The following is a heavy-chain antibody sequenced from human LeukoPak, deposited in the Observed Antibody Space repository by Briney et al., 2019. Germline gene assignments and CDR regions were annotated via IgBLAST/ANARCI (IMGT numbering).Heavy chain of an antibody. CDR3: ARPRIAAREYYFDY. CDR1: GYSFTSYW. J-gene: IGHJ4*02. D-gene: IGHD6-6*01. CDR2: IYPGDSDT. Sequence: GASLQISCKGSGYSFTSYWIGWVRQMPGKGLEWMGIIYPGDSDTRYSPSFQGQVTISADKSISTAYLQWSSLKASDTAMYYCARPRIAAREYYFDYWGQGTLVTVSS. V-gene: IGHV5-51*01.